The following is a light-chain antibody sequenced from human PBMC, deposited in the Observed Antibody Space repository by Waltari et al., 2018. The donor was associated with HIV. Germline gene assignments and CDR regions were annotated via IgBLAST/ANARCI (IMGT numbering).Light chain of an antibody. Sequence: QSVLIQPPSASGTPGQRVTISCSGSTFNLGNNLVYWYKQLPGTAPRLLTDGNNQRPSGVPNRFSTSKSGTSASLAISGLRSEDDVDYYCAAWDDSLTGWVFGGGTKLTVL. J-gene: IGLJ3*02. CDR1: TFNLGNNL. CDR2: GNN. CDR3: AAWDDSLTGWV. V-gene: IGLV1-47*01.